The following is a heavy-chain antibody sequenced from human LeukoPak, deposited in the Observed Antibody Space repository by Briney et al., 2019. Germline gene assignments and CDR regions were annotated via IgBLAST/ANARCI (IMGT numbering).Heavy chain of an antibody. Sequence: PSETLSLTCAVYGGPFSGYYWSWIRQPPGKGLEWIGEINHSGSTNYNPSLKSRVTISVDTSENQFSLKLSSVTAADTAVYYCALRRGNGFDYWGQGTLVTVSS. V-gene: IGHV4-34*01. CDR1: GGPFSGYY. CDR3: ALRRGNGFDY. D-gene: IGHD4-23*01. J-gene: IGHJ4*02. CDR2: INHSGST.